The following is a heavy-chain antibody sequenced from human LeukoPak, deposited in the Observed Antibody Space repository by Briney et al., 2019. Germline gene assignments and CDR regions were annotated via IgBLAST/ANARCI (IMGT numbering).Heavy chain of an antibody. CDR3: ASTIFGVVIMSFYFDY. D-gene: IGHD3-3*01. CDR2: IYYSGST. V-gene: IGHV4-39*01. J-gene: IGHJ4*02. Sequence: KPSETLSLTYTVSGGSISSSSYYWGWIRQPPGKGLEWIGSIYYSGSTYCNPSLKSRVTISVDTSKNQFSLKLSSVTAADTAVYYCASTIFGVVIMSFYFDYWGQGTLVTVSS. CDR1: GGSISSSSYY.